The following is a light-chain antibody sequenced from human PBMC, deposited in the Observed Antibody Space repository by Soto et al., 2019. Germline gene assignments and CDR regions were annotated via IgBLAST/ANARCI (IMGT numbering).Light chain of an antibody. CDR1: QSLGSD. CDR2: GAS. V-gene: IGKV3-15*01. Sequence: EIVLTQSPATLSLSPGERATLSCRASQSLGSDLAWYQQKPGQAPRLLIYGASTRATAIPARFSGSGSGTEFTLSISSLQSEDFAVYYCQQYNTWPRTFGQGTKVDIK. J-gene: IGKJ1*01. CDR3: QQYNTWPRT.